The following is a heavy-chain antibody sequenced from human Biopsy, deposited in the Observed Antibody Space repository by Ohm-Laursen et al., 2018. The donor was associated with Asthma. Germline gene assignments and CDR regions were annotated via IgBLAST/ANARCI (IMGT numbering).Heavy chain of an antibody. V-gene: IGHV1-18*01. D-gene: IGHD3-10*01. CDR1: GYTFNSAG. J-gene: IGHJ6*02. CDR3: ARAVDYSHYYGIDV. Sequence: EASGKVSCKTSGYTFNSAGITWVRQAPGQGLEWMGWISVYNGNTKVAQKLQDRVTMITDTSTSTAYMELRSLRSDDTAVYFCARAVDYSHYYGIDVWGQGTTVTVS. CDR2: ISVYNGNT.